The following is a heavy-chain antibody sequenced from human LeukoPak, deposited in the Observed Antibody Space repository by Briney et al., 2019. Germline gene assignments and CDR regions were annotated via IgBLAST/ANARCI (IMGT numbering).Heavy chain of an antibody. CDR3: ARDRGYSNFDY. J-gene: IGHJ4*02. V-gene: IGHV3-7*01. CDR2: MNEHGSEK. D-gene: IGHD4-11*01. Sequence: GGSLRLSCAAPGFRFRYYWMSSVRQAPGKGLEWVSNMNEHGSEKNYVDYVKGRVTISRDNGQDSLYLQMNSLRAEDTAVYYCARDRGYSNFDYWGQGTLLTVSS. CDR1: GFRFRYYW.